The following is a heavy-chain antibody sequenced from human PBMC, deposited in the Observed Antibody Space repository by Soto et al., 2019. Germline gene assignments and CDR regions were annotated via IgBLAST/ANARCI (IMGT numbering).Heavy chain of an antibody. V-gene: IGHV3-30*03. CDR1: GFTFSSYG. CDR3: AQGVVVATTYFHS. CDR2: ISYDGRDN. J-gene: IGHJ1*01. D-gene: IGHD2-15*01. Sequence: QVQLVESGGGVVQPGRSLRLSCAASGFTFSSYGMHWVRQAPGKGLEWVAVISYDGRDNYYADSVKGRFTIARENSNNTLCLQMDRLGAEDTAGYSWAQGVVVATTYFHSWGHGNLVTVSS.